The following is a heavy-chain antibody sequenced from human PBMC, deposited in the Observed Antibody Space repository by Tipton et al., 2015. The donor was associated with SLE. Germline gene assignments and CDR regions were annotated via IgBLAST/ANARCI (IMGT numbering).Heavy chain of an antibody. D-gene: IGHD6-19*01. CDR3: ARGRVAVPGTLLDY. V-gene: IGHV4-34*01. Sequence: TLSLTCAVYGGSFSGYYWSWIRQPPGKGLEWIGEINHSGSTNYNPSLKSRVTISVDTSKNQFSLKLSSVTAADTAVYYCARGRVAVPGTLLDYWGQGTLGTVSS. CDR1: GGSFSGYY. CDR2: INHSGST. J-gene: IGHJ4*02.